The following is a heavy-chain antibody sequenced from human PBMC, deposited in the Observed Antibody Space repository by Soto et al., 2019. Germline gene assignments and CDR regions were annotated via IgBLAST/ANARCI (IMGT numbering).Heavy chain of an antibody. CDR3: ARLIVDGRDYYYNDN. D-gene: IGHD3-22*01. J-gene: IGHJ4*02. CDR2: VHYSGTT. Sequence: QVRLQESGPGLAKPSETLSLICTVSGDSLGTYHWSWIRQPPGKGPEWIGYVHYSGTTDYNPSLRGRVSISMDTSNNHFSLKLRSVTAADTAIYYCARLIVDGRDYYYNDNWGQGTLVTVSS. CDR1: GDSLGTYH. V-gene: IGHV4-59*08.